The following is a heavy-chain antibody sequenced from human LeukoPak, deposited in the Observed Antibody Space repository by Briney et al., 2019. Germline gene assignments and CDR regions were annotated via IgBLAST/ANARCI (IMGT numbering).Heavy chain of an antibody. CDR1: GGSISSGSYY. V-gene: IGHV4-61*02. J-gene: IGHJ4*02. CDR3: AREWFLPDY. D-gene: IGHD3-10*01. Sequence: PPQTLSLTCTVSGGSISSGSYYWSWIRQPAGKGLEWIGRIYTSGSTNYNPSLKSRVTISVDTSKNQFSLKLSSVTAADTAVYYCAREWFLPDYWGQGTLVTVSS. CDR2: IYTSGST.